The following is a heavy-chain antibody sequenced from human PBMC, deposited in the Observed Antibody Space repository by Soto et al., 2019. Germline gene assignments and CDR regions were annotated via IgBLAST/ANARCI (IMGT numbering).Heavy chain of an antibody. CDR3: ARTSGYLPLDFDY. CDR1: GGSISSGDYY. J-gene: IGHJ4*02. Sequence: QVQLQESGPGLVKPSQTLSLTCTVSGGSISSGDYYWSWIRQPPGKGLEWIGYIYYSGSTYYNPSLKRRVXXSXDXXKTQFSLKLSSVTAADTAVYYCARTSGYLPLDFDYWGQGTLVTVSS. V-gene: IGHV4-30-4*01. CDR2: IYYSGST. D-gene: IGHD3-22*01.